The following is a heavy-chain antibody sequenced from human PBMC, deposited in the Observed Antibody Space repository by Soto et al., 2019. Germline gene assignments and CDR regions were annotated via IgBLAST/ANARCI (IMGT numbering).Heavy chain of an antibody. CDR3: ARAGSSWYVLNY. J-gene: IGHJ4*02. V-gene: IGHV4-4*02. CDR2: IYHSGST. CDR1: GGSISSSNW. D-gene: IGHD6-13*01. Sequence: QVQLQESGPGLVKPSGTLSLTCAVSGGSISSSNWWSWVRQPPGKGLEWIGEIYHSGSTNYNPSPKGPVTIAVDKSKNQFALKLSAVTAADTAVYYCARAGSSWYVLNYWGQGTLVTVSS.